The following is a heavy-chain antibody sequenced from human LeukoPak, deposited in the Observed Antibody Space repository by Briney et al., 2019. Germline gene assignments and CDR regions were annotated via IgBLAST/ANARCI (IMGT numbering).Heavy chain of an antibody. J-gene: IGHJ4*02. D-gene: IGHD5-18*01. V-gene: IGHV1-2*02. CDR3: AREGVGGDKNPDTAMATDY. Sequence: ASVKVSCKASGYTFTGYYLHWVRQAPGQGLEWMGWINPNSGGTNYAQKFQGRVTMTRDKSISTAYMELSRLRSDDTAVYYCAREGVGGDKNPDTAMATDYWGQGTLVTVSS. CDR2: INPNSGGT. CDR1: GYTFTGYY.